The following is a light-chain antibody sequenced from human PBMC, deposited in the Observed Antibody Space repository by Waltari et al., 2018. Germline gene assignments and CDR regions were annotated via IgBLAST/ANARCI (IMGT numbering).Light chain of an antibody. CDR3: QQHYSSPLT. V-gene: IGKV4-1*01. J-gene: IGKJ4*01. CDR2: WAS. Sequence: DIVMTQSPDSLSVSLGERSTINCKSSQSVFHSLDSKHYLTWYQQKPGQPPKLLIYWASPRQSGVPDRFSGSGSGTDFTLTVSSLQAEDVALYYCQQHYSSPLTFGGGTKVEIQ. CDR1: QSVFHSLDSKHY.